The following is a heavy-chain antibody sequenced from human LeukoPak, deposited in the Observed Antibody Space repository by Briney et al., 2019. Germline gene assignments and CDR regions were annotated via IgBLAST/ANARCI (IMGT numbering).Heavy chain of an antibody. J-gene: IGHJ6*03. CDR2: IYYSGST. D-gene: IGHD2-2*01. V-gene: IGHV4-39*07. CDR3: ARELRDIVVVPAATDYYYYYMDV. Sequence: SETLSLTCTVSGGSISSSSYYWGWIRQPPGKGLEWIGSIYYSGSTYYNPSLKSRVTMSVDTSKNQFSLKLSSVTAADTAVYYCARELRDIVVVPAATDYYYYYMDVWGKGTTVTISS. CDR1: GGSISSSSYY.